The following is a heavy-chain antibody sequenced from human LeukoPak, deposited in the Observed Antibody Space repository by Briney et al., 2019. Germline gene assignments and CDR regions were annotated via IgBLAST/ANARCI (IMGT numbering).Heavy chain of an antibody. Sequence: GGSLRLSCAASGFTFSSYQMNWVRQAPGKGLEWVSYISSSGSTIYYADSVKGRFTISRDNAKNSLYLQMNSLRAEDTAVYYCARGGSSGWLHDSGSYSYWGQGTLVTVSS. J-gene: IGHJ4*02. D-gene: IGHD6-19*01. CDR1: GFTFSSYQ. V-gene: IGHV3-48*03. CDR3: ARGGSSGWLHDSGSYSY. CDR2: ISSSGSTI.